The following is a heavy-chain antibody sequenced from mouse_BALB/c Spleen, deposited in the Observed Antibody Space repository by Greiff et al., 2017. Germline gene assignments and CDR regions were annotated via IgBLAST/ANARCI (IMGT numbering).Heavy chain of an antibody. D-gene: IGHD1-1*01. V-gene: IGHV1-9*01. Sequence: QVQLQQSGAELMKPGASVKISCKATGYTFSSYWIEWVKQRPGHGLEWIGEILPGSGSTNYNEKFKGKATFTADTSSNTAYMQLSSLTSEDSAVYYCASMTTVPGVYYYAMDYWGQGTSVTVSS. J-gene: IGHJ4*01. CDR2: ILPGSGST. CDR1: GYTFSSYW. CDR3: ASMTTVPGVYYYAMDY.